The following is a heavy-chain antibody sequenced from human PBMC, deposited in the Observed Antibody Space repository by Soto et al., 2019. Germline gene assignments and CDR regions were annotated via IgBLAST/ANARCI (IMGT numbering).Heavy chain of an antibody. J-gene: IGHJ4*02. CDR2: ISAYNGNT. CDR3: ARIYCSSTSCYDPYYFDY. Sequence: ASVKVSCKASGYTFTSYGISWVRQAPGQGLEWMGWISAYNGNTNYAQKLQGRVTMTTDTSTSTAYMELRSLRSDDTAVYYCARIYCSSTSCYDPYYFDYWGQGTLVTVSS. V-gene: IGHV1-18*01. D-gene: IGHD2-2*01. CDR1: GYTFTSYG.